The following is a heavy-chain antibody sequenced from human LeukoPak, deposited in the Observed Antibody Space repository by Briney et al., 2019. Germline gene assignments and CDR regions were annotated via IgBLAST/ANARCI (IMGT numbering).Heavy chain of an antibody. V-gene: IGHV4-4*07. CDR1: GGSISSYY. CDR3: ARALVATTLRDWYFDL. J-gene: IGHJ2*01. CDR2: IYTSENT. D-gene: IGHD5-12*01. Sequence: SETLSLTCTVSGGSISSYYWSWIRQPAGKRLEWIGRIYTSENTYYNPSLKSRVTMSVDTSKNHFSLSLNSVTAADTAVYYCARALVATTLRDWYFDLWGRGTLVTVSS.